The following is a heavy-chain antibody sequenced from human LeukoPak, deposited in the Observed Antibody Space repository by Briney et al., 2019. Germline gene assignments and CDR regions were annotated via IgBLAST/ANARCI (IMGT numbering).Heavy chain of an antibody. CDR1: GGSFSGYY. V-gene: IGHV4-34*01. D-gene: IGHD2-15*01. Sequence: SETLSLTCAVYGGSFSGYYWSWIRQPPGKGLEWIGEINHSGSTIYNPSLKSRVTISVDTSKNQFSLKLSSVTAADTAVYYCARHRWRACSGGSCYLYYYYGMDVWGQGTTVTVSS. CDR3: ARHRWRACSGGSCYLYYYYGMDV. J-gene: IGHJ6*02. CDR2: INHSGST.